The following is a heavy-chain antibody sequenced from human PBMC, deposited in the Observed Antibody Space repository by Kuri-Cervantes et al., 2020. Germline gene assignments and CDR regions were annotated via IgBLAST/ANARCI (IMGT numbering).Heavy chain of an antibody. J-gene: IGHJ5*02. D-gene: IGHD3-10*01. V-gene: IGHV4-30-4*01. Sequence: SETLSLTCTVSGGSISSGDYYWSWIRQPPGKGLEWIGYIYYSGSTYYNPSLKSRVTISVDTSKIQISLKLSSVTAADTAVYYCARWGYGSGSHRGYDPWGHGILVTVSS. CDR2: IYYSGST. CDR3: ARWGYGSGSHRGYDP. CDR1: GGSISSGDYY.